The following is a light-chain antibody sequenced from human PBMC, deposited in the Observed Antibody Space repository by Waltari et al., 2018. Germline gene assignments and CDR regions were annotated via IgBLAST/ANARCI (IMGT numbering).Light chain of an antibody. Sequence: CRASQSISGYLNWYQQKPGKAPKVLIYATSSLQSGVPSRFSGSGSGTDFTLTISSLQPEDFATYYCQQSYRTPPLTFGGGTK. V-gene: IGKV1-39*01. CDR3: QQSYRTPPLT. J-gene: IGKJ4*01. CDR1: QSISGY. CDR2: ATS.